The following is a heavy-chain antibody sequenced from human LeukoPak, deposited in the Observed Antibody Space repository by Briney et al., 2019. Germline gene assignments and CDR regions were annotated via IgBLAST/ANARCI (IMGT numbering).Heavy chain of an antibody. D-gene: IGHD2-15*01. V-gene: IGHV3-23*01. CDR1: GFTFSNYA. CDR2: ISGSGRSI. CDR3: ARDRLGYCSGGSCYISFWFDP. J-gene: IGHJ5*02. Sequence: PGGSLRLSCAASGFTFSNYAMSWVRQAPGKGLEWVSGISGSGRSIYYADSVKGRFTISRDNSKNTLYLLMNSLRVEDTAIYYCARDRLGYCSGGSCYISFWFDPWGQGTLVTVSS.